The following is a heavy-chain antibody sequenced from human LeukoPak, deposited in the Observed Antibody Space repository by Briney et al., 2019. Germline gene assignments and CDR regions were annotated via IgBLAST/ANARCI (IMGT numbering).Heavy chain of an antibody. V-gene: IGHV3-74*01. CDR1: GFTFNNHW. CDR3: VRNFATGD. D-gene: IGHD1-14*01. CDR2: IKGDGTAP. Sequence: PGGSLRLSCAASGFTFNNHWMHWVRQAQGTGLVWVSGIKGDGTAPDYADSVKGRFTISRDNAKSTLYLQMSSLRVEDTAVYHCVRNFATGDWGQGTLVTVSS. J-gene: IGHJ4*02.